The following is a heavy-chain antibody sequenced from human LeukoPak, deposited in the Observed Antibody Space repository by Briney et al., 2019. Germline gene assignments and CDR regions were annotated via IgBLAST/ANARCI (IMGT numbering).Heavy chain of an antibody. Sequence: GGSLRLSCAASGFTFSRYWMSWVRQAPGKGLEWVANINQDGSETYYVDSVEGRFTISRDNAKNSLFLQMSSLRAEDTAVYFCSGDPGDYWGQGTLVTVSS. V-gene: IGHV3-7*04. CDR3: SGDPGDY. D-gene: IGHD7-27*01. CDR2: INQDGSET. CDR1: GFTFSRYW. J-gene: IGHJ4*02.